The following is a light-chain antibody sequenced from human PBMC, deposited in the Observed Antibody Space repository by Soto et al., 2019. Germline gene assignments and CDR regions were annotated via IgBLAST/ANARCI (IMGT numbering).Light chain of an antibody. V-gene: IGKV3-20*01. CDR2: GAS. CDR3: QQYAGT. Sequence: EIVLTQSPGTLSLSPGERATLSCRASQSVSSSYLAWYQQKPGQAPRLLIYGASSRATGIPDRFSGSGSGTDFTLTISRLEPEDCAVYFCQQYAGTFGGGTKVEIK. CDR1: QSVSSSY. J-gene: IGKJ4*01.